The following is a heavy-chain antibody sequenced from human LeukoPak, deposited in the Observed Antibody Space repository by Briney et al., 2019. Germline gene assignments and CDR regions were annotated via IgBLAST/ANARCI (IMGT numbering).Heavy chain of an antibody. CDR1: GFTFSSYW. Sequence: PGGSPRLSCASSGFTFSSYWMHWVRQAPGKGLEWVGRIKSKTDGGTTDYAAPVKGRFTISRDDSKNTLYLQMNSLKTEDTAVYYCTTGGKTYYDFWSGSNDYWGQGTLVTVSS. J-gene: IGHJ4*02. CDR2: IKSKTDGGTT. V-gene: IGHV3-15*01. CDR3: TTGGKTYYDFWSGSNDY. D-gene: IGHD3-3*01.